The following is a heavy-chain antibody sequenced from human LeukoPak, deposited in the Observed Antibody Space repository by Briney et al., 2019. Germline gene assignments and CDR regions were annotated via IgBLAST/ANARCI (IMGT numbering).Heavy chain of an antibody. D-gene: IGHD6-19*01. CDR3: ATGVVLYIAAVAPKPPGDGPWRKSFDY. CDR1: GYTLTELS. J-gene: IGHJ4*02. V-gene: IGHV1-24*01. CDR2: FDPEDGET. Sequence: ASVKVSCKVSGYTLTELSMHWVRQAPGKGLEWMGGFDPEDGETIYAQKFQGRVTMTEDTSTDTAYMELSSLRSEDTAVYYCATGVVLYIAAVAPKPPGDGPWRKSFDYWGQGTLATVSS.